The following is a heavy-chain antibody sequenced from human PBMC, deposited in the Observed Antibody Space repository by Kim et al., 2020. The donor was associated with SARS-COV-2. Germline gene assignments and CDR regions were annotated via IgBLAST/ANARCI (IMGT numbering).Heavy chain of an antibody. CDR3: ARIAPTGNWYFDL. V-gene: IGHV6-1*01. D-gene: IGHD1-1*01. J-gene: IGHJ2*01. Sequence: YAESVKSRITHTPEPSKHQLSLQLNSVTPEDTAVYYCARIAPTGNWYFDLWGRGTLVTVSS.